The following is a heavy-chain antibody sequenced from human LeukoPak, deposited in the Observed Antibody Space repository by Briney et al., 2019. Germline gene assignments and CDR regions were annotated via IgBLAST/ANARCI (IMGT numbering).Heavy chain of an antibody. CDR3: AREITMDAFDI. D-gene: IGHD3-10*01. J-gene: IGHJ3*02. CDR2: IYYSGST. V-gene: IGHV4-30-4*07. Sequence: SETLSLTCAVSGGSISSGGYSWSWIRQPPGKGLEWIGYIYYSGSTYYDPSLKSRVTISVDTSKNQFSLKLSSVTAADTAVYYCAREITMDAFDIWGQGTMVTVSS. CDR1: GGSISSGGYS.